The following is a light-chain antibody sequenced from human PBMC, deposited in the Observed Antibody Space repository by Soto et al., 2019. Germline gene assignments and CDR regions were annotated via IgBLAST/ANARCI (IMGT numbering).Light chain of an antibody. CDR1: SSDVGGYNY. J-gene: IGLJ1*01. Sequence: QSALTQPASVSGSPGQSVTISCTGTSSDVGGYNYVSWYQQHPGKVPKLMIYDVSDRPSGVSNRFSGSKSGNTASLTISGLQAEDEADYYCSSFTGSTSYVFGSGTKLT. CDR3: SSFTGSTSYV. CDR2: DVS. V-gene: IGLV2-14*03.